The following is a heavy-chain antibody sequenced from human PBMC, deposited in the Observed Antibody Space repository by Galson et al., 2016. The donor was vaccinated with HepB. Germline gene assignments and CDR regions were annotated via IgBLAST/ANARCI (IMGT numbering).Heavy chain of an antibody. CDR2: ISGSGGIT. J-gene: IGHJ3*01. Sequence: SLRLSCAASGFIVGNYVMNWVRQAPGKRLEWVSAISGSGGITYYADSVKGRFTISRDNSKNTVYLQMNSLRAEDTAIYYCARVFGPLDAFDVWGQGTMVTVSS. CDR3: ARVFGPLDAFDV. V-gene: IGHV3-23*01. D-gene: IGHD3-3*01. CDR1: GFIVGNYV.